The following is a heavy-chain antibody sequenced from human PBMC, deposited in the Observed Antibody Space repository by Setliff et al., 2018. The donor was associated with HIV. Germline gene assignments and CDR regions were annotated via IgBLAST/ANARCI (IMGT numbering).Heavy chain of an antibody. CDR3: ALANIVSTARWNH. V-gene: IGHV1-2*02. CDR1: GYIFSGYY. CDR2: INYSNGDT. D-gene: IGHD1-1*01. Sequence: ASLKVSCKTSGYIFSGYYLHWLRRAPGQGLEWMGWINYSNGDTKSPEKFQGRVTMTRDSSINTVYMDLKKLTSDDTAVYYCALANIVSTARWNHWGRGTLVTVSS. J-gene: IGHJ1*01.